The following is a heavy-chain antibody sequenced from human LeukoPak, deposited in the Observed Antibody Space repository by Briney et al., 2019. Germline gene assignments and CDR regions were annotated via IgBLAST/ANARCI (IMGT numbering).Heavy chain of an antibody. V-gene: IGHV4-34*01. D-gene: IGHD5-24*01. CDR3: ARRDGYSRTYFDY. CDR2: INHSGNT. J-gene: IGHJ4*02. Sequence: SETLSLTCAVHGGSFSGYYWSGIRQPPGKGLEWIGEINHSGNTNYNPSLKSRVTISVDTSKNQFSLKLSSVTAADMAVYYCARRDGYSRTYFDYWGQGTLVTVSS. CDR1: GGSFSGYY.